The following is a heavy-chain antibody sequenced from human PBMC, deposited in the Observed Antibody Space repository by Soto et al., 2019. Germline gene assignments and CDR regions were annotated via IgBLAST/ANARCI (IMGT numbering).Heavy chain of an antibody. CDR3: ARDFEGSYGYGPVEY. Sequence: EVQLVESGGGLVQPGGSLRLSCAASGFTFNKYWMTWVRQAPRKGLEWVANIKQDGSEKYYVDSVKGRFSISRDNAKNSVYLQMNSLRAEDTAVYYCARDFEGSYGYGPVEYWGQGTLVTVSS. CDR2: IKQDGSEK. D-gene: IGHD5-18*01. J-gene: IGHJ4*02. V-gene: IGHV3-7*03. CDR1: GFTFNKYW.